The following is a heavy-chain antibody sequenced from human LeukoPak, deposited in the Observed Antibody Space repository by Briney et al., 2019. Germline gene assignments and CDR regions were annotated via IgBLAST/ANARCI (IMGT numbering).Heavy chain of an antibody. CDR3: ARQRVNKWNNLWSFDY. V-gene: IGHV4-59*08. CDR1: GGSISSYY. J-gene: IGHJ4*02. Sequence: SETLSLSCTISGGSISSYYWSWIRQPPGKGLEWIGYIYYTGSTNYNPSLKSRVTISLDTSKNQFSLKLSSMTAADTAVYYCARQRVNKWNNLWSFDYWGQGTLVTVSS. CDR2: IYYTGST. D-gene: IGHD1/OR15-1a*01.